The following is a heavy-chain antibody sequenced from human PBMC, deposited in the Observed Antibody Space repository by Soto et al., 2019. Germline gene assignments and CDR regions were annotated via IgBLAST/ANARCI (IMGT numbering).Heavy chain of an antibody. CDR3: ARDSPGCSSTSCYFDY. Sequence: ASVKVSCKASGGTFSSYAISWVRQAPGQGLEWMGGIIPIFGTANYAQKFQGRVTITADKSTSTAYMELSSLRSEDTAVYYCARDSPGCSSTSCYFDYWGQGTLVTVSS. CDR2: IIPIFGTA. J-gene: IGHJ4*02. V-gene: IGHV1-69*06. D-gene: IGHD2-2*01. CDR1: GGTFSSYA.